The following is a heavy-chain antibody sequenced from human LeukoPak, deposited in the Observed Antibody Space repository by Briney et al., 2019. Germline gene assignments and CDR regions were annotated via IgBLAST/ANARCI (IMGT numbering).Heavy chain of an antibody. CDR3: ASGYSSSWYDAGGAFDI. Sequence: SESLSLTRTVSGGSISSSSYDWGWLRQPPGRGLEWIGSIDYSGSTYYNRSLKSRATISVERTKNQCSVKLSSVTAAATAVYYCASGYSSSWYDAGGAFDIWGQGTMVTVPS. CDR2: IDYSGST. J-gene: IGHJ3*02. D-gene: IGHD6-13*01. V-gene: IGHV4-39*07. CDR1: GGSISSSSYD.